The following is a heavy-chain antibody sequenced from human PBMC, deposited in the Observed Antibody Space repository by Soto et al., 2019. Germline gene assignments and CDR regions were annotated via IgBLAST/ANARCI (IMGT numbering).Heavy chain of an antibody. V-gene: IGHV3-23*01. D-gene: IGHD6-13*01. CDR3: AKDIGEAAAGDY. Sequence: EVQLLESGGGLVQPGGSLRLSCAASGFTFSSYAMSWVRQAPGKVVEWVSANSGSGGSTYYADSVKGRFTISRDNSKNTLYLQMNSLRAEDTAVYYCAKDIGEAAAGDYWGQGTLVTVSS. CDR1: GFTFSSYA. CDR2: NSGSGGST. J-gene: IGHJ4*02.